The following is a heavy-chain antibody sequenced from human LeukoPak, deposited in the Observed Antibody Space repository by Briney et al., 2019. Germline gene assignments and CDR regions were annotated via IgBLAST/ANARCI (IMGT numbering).Heavy chain of an antibody. CDR2: IYHTGTT. Sequence: PSETLSLTCTVSSYSISSGYYWGWIRQPPGKGLEWIGSIYHTGTTYYNPSLKSRVTISIDTSKNQFSLRLNSVTAADTAVYYCARLATTVSYFDYWGQGTLVTVSS. D-gene: IGHD4-17*01. CDR3: ARLATTVSYFDY. CDR1: SYSISSGYY. J-gene: IGHJ4*02. V-gene: IGHV4-38-2*02.